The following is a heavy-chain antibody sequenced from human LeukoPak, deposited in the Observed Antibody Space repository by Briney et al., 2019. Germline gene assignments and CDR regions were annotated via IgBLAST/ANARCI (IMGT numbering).Heavy chain of an antibody. D-gene: IGHD4-17*01. J-gene: IGHJ4*02. CDR3: AKGPDYGDYVL. V-gene: IGHV3-33*06. CDR1: GFTFSSYG. Sequence: GRSLRLSCAASGFTFSSYGMHWVRQAPGKGPEWVAVIWYDGSNKYYADSVKGRFTISRDNSKNTLYLQMNSLRAEDTAVYYCAKGPDYGDYVLWGQGTLVTVSS. CDR2: IWYDGSNK.